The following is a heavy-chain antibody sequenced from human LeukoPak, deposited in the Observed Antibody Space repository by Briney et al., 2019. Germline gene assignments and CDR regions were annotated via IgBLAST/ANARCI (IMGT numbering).Heavy chain of an antibody. Sequence: SETLSLTCTVSGGSISSGGYYWSWIRQPPGKGLEWIGYIYYSGTTNYNPSLKSRVTISVDRSKNQFSLRLTSVTAAGTAVYYCAAAIGLYDFWSGYHNDYWGQGTLVTVSS. J-gene: IGHJ4*02. CDR1: GGSISSGGYY. CDR2: IYYSGTT. CDR3: AAAIGLYDFWSGYHNDY. D-gene: IGHD3-3*01. V-gene: IGHV4-30-2*01.